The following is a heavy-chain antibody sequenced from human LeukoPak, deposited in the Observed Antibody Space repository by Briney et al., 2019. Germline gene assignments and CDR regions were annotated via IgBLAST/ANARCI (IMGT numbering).Heavy chain of an antibody. V-gene: IGHV4-34*01. Sequence: PSETLSLTCAVYGGSFSGYYWSWIRQPPGKGLEWIGEISHSGSSNYNPSLKSRITISVDTSKSQFSLRLTSVTAADTAVYYCARGIFYGGPNQYIWFDLWGQGTLVTVSS. CDR2: ISHSGSS. J-gene: IGHJ5*02. D-gene: IGHD4-23*01. CDR1: GGSFSGYY. CDR3: ARGIFYGGPNQYIWFDL.